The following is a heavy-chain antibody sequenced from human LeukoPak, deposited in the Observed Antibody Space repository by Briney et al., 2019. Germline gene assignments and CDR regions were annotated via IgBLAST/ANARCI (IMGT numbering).Heavy chain of an antibody. CDR3: AKDPGKDCWSYFDS. V-gene: IGHV3-30*02. J-gene: IGHJ4*02. D-gene: IGHD2-21*01. CDR1: GFTFSNYC. CDR2: VRHDENNK. Sequence: PGGSLRLSCAGSGFTFSNYCMHWVRQAPGKGLEWLAHVRHDENNKYYVDSVQGRVTISRENSKSTLYLQMNSLRVEDTAVYFCAKDPGKDCWSYFDSWGQGTLVSVSS.